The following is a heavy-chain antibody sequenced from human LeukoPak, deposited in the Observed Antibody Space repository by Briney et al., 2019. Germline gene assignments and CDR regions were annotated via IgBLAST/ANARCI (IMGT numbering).Heavy chain of an antibody. Sequence: PGGSLRLSCEASGFTFSDYYMRWVRQAPGKGLEWVSYISGSSGYTKYADSVKGRFTISRDNAKNSLYLQVNSLRAEDTAVYYCARGTGTTAYFDYWGQGTPVTVSS. CDR1: GFTFSDYY. CDR3: ARGTGTTAYFDY. J-gene: IGHJ4*02. D-gene: IGHD1-1*01. CDR2: ISGSSGYT. V-gene: IGHV3-11*06.